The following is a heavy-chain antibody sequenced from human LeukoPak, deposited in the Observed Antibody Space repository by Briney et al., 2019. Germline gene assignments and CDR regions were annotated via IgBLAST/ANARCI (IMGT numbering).Heavy chain of an antibody. CDR1: GFTFSSYA. J-gene: IGHJ4*02. CDR3: ANAYFFDSSGYYSPFDY. D-gene: IGHD3-22*01. V-gene: IGHV3-23*01. CDR2: ISGSGGNT. Sequence: PGRSLRLSCAASGFTFSSYAMSWVRQAPGKGLEWVSSISGSGGNTFYADSVKGRFTISRDNTKNTLYLQVNSLRAEDTAVYYWANAYFFDSSGYYSPFDYWGQGILVTVPS.